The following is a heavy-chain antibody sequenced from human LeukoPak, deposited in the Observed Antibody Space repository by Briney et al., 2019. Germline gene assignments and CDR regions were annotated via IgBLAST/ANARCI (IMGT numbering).Heavy chain of an antibody. Sequence: SETLSLTCTVSGYSISSGYYWGWIRPPPGKGLEWIGSIYHSGSTYYNPSLKSRVTISVDTSKNQFSLKLSSVTAADTAVYYCARARGHSGYDWHVWGQGTTVTVSS. D-gene: IGHD5-12*01. CDR1: GYSISSGYY. V-gene: IGHV4-38-2*02. CDR3: ARARGHSGYDWHV. CDR2: IYHSGST. J-gene: IGHJ6*02.